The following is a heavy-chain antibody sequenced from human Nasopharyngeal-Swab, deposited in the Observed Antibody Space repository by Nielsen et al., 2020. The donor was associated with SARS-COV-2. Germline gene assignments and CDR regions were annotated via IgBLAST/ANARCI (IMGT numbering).Heavy chain of an antibody. Sequence: SETLSLTCSVSGGSISGYYWSWIRQPPGKGLEWIGCVYFSGSTNYNPSLKSRVTISVDTSKNQFSLKLTSVTAADTAVYYCARAANSGDWYFDLWGRGTLVTVSS. V-gene: IGHV4-59*13. D-gene: IGHD4/OR15-4a*01. J-gene: IGHJ2*01. CDR2: VYFSGST. CDR3: ARAANSGDWYFDL. CDR1: GGSISGYY.